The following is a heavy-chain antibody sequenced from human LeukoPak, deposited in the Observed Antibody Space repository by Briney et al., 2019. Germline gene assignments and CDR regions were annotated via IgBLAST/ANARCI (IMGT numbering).Heavy chain of an antibody. Sequence: GGSLRLSCAASGFTVSSNYMSWVRQAPGKGLEWVSVIYSGGSTYYADSVKGRFTISRDNSKNTLYLQMNSLRAEDTAVYYCAREPLGGVAATSNIWGQGTMVTVSS. CDR1: GFTVSSNY. CDR3: AREPLGGVAATSNI. CDR2: IYSGGST. J-gene: IGHJ3*02. D-gene: IGHD2-15*01. V-gene: IGHV3-66*01.